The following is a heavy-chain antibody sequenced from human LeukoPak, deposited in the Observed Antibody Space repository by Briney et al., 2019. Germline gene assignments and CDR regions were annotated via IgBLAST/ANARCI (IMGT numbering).Heavy chain of an antibody. J-gene: IGHJ4*02. CDR1: GFTFSSYG. CDR3: AKDDNTYYYDSSGYYGD. Sequence: GGSLRLSCAASGFTFSSYGMHWVRQAPGKGLEWVAFIRYDGSNKYYADSVKGRFTISRDNSKNTLYLQMNSLRAEDTAVYYCAKDDNTYYYDSSGYYGDWGQGTLVTVSS. CDR2: IRYDGSNK. D-gene: IGHD3-22*01. V-gene: IGHV3-30*02.